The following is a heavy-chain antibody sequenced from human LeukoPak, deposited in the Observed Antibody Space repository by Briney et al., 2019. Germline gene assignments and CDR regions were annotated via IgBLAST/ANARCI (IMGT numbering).Heavy chain of an antibody. CDR1: GFTVSSNY. Sequence: PGGSLRLSCAASGFTVSSNYMSWVRQAPGKGLEWVSVIYSGGSTYYADSVKGRFTISRDNSKNTLYLQMNSLRAEDTAVYYCAREGYSYYYGSGIAYYFDYWGQGTLVTVSS. CDR3: AREGYSYYYGSGIAYYFDY. J-gene: IGHJ4*02. D-gene: IGHD3-10*01. V-gene: IGHV3-66*01. CDR2: IYSGGST.